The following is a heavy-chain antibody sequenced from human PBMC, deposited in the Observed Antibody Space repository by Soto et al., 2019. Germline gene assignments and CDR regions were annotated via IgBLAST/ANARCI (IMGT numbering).Heavy chain of an antibody. J-gene: IGHJ6*02. CDR2: IVVGSGNT. CDR1: GFTFTSSA. CDR3: AAGIQLWEYYYYYGMDV. V-gene: IGHV1-58*01. Sequence: ASVKVSCKASGFTFTSSAVQWVRQSRVQRLEWIGWIVVGSGNTNYAQKFQERVTITRDMSTSTAYMELSSLRSEDTAVYYCAAGIQLWEYYYYYGMDVWGQGTTVTVSS. D-gene: IGHD5-18*01.